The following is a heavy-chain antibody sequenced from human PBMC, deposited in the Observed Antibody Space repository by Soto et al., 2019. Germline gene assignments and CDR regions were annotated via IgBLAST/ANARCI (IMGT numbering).Heavy chain of an antibody. CDR3: AKDDNTNYWGRKIDY. J-gene: IGHJ4*02. Sequence: EVQLLESGGGLVPPGGSLSLSCAASEFTFSSSAMSWVRQAPGKGLEWVSAISGSGGTSYYADSVKGRFTISRDNSKNTRYLQMNSLRAEDTAIYYCAKDDNTNYWGRKIDYCGQGTLVTVSS. V-gene: IGHV3-23*01. CDR1: EFTFSSSA. D-gene: IGHD7-27*01. CDR2: ISGSGGTS.